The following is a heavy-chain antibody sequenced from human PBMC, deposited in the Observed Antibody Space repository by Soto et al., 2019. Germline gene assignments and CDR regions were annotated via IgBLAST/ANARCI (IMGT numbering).Heavy chain of an antibody. CDR3: SRDYGSYSGYDRTELFDY. J-gene: IGHJ4*02. CDR1: GFTFGTFA. V-gene: IGHV3-23*01. Sequence: EVRLLESGGGLVQPGGSLRLSCAASGFTFGTFAMSWVRQAPGKGLLWVSTISGGGDVTFYADSVKGRFAISRDNSRNTVYLHINRLRPEDTAIYYCSRDYGSYSGYDRTELFDYWGQGALVTVSS. D-gene: IGHD5-12*01. CDR2: ISGGGDVT.